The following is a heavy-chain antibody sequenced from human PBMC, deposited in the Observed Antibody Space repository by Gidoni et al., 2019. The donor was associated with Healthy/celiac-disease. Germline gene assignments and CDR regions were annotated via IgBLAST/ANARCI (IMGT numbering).Heavy chain of an antibody. D-gene: IGHD6-13*01. CDR2: IYWDDDK. CDR3: AHSTEYSSSPLSWFDP. CDR1: GFSLSTSGVG. V-gene: IGHV2-5*02. Sequence: QVTLKESGPTLVKPTQTLTLTCTFSGFSLSTSGVGVGWIRQPPGKALEWLALIYWDDDKRYSPSLKSRLTITKDTSKNQVVLTMTNMDPVDTATYYCAHSTEYSSSPLSWFDPWGQGTLVTVSS. J-gene: IGHJ5*02.